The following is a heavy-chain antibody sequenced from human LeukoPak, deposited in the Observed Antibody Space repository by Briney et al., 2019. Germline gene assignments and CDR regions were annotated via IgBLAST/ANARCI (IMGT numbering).Heavy chain of an antibody. D-gene: IGHD1-26*01. CDR2: IDYSGST. V-gene: IGHV4-59*01. Sequence: SETLSLTCFVSGGSISGSHWSWIRQPPGKGLEWIGHIDYSGSTSYNPSLKSRLTISIDTSKDQFSLYLSSVTAADTGVYYCAKRIGSYWYWGQGTLVTVSS. CDR3: AKRIGSYWY. CDR1: GGSISGSH. J-gene: IGHJ4*02.